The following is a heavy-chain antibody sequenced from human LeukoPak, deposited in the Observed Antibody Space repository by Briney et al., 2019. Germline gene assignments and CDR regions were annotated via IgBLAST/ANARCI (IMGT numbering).Heavy chain of an antibody. J-gene: IGHJ4*02. CDR3: ARQRASFGGGVDY. Sequence: GESLKISCKGSGYSFTSYWIGWVRQMPGKGLECMGIIYPGDSDTRYSPSFQGQVTISADKSISTAYLQWSSLKASDTAMYYCARQRASFGGGVDYWGQGTLVTVSP. V-gene: IGHV5-51*01. CDR2: IYPGDSDT. CDR1: GYSFTSYW. D-gene: IGHD3-3*01.